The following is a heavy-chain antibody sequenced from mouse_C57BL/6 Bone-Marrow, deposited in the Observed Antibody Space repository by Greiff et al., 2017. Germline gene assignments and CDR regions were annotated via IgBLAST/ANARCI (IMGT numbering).Heavy chain of an antibody. Sequence: VKLVESGGDLVKPGGSLKLSCAASGFTFSSYGMSWVRQTPDKRLEWVATISSGGSYTYYPDSVKGRFTISRDNAKNTLYLQMSSLKSEDTAMYYCARGIYYDYDDYWGQGTTLTVSS. CDR1: GFTFSSYG. V-gene: IGHV5-6*01. D-gene: IGHD2-4*01. CDR3: ARGIYYDYDDY. J-gene: IGHJ2*01. CDR2: ISSGGSYT.